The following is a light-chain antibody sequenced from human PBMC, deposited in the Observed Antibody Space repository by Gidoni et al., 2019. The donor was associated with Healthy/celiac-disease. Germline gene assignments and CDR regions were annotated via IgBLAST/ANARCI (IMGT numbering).Light chain of an antibody. Sequence: QSALTQTRSVSGSPGQSVTISCTGTSSDVGGYNYVSWYQHHPGKAPKLVIYDVSKRPSGVPDRFSGSKSGNTASLTISGLQAEDEVDYYCCSYAGSYTLVFGGGTKLTVL. CDR3: CSYAGSYTLV. CDR2: DVS. V-gene: IGLV2-11*01. CDR1: SSDVGGYNY. J-gene: IGLJ2*01.